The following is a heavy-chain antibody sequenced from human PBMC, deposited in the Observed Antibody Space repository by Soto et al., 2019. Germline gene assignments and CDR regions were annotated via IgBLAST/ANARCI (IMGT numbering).Heavy chain of an antibody. D-gene: IGHD5-18*01. J-gene: IGHJ5*02. V-gene: IGHV3-33*01. CDR2: IWYDGSNK. CDR1: GFTFSSYG. Sequence: QVQLVESGGGVVQPGRSLRLSCAASGFTFSSYGMHWVRQAPGKGLEWVAVIWYDGSNKYYADSVKGRFTISRDNSKNTLYLQMNSLRAEDTAVYYCARDKGARGDSYPTNWFDPWGQGTLVTVSS. CDR3: ARDKGARGDSYPTNWFDP.